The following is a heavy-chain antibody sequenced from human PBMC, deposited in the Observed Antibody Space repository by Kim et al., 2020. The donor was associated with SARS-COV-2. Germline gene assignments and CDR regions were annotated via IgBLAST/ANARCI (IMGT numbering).Heavy chain of an antibody. J-gene: IGHJ3*02. CDR3: AKAPLGQQLGADAFDI. V-gene: IGHV3-23*01. Sequence: DSVTGPFTIPRDNSKNALYLQMNSLRAEDTALYYCAKAPLGQQLGADAFDIWGQGTMVTVSS. D-gene: IGHD6-13*01.